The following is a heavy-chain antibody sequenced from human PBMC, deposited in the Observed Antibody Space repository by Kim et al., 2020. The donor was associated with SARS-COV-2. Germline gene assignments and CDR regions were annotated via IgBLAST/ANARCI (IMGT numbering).Heavy chain of an antibody. V-gene: IGHV4-34*01. CDR3: ARRPAGIDS. D-gene: IGHD2-21*01. J-gene: IGHJ4*02. Sequence: GSTKSSPSLKSRVTLSVDTSKNQCSLNLRSVTAADTAVYYCARRPAGIDSWGQGTPVTVSS. CDR2: GST.